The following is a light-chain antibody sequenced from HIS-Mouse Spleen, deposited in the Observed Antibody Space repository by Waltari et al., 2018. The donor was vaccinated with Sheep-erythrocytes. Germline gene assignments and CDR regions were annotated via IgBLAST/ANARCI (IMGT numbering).Light chain of an antibody. CDR1: QLGDKY. J-gene: IGLJ2*01. Sequence: SYELTQPPSVSVSPGQTASITCSGDQLGDKYACWYQQKPGQSPVLVIYQDSKRPSGIPERFSGSNSGNTATLTISGTQAMDEADYYCQAWDGSTAVFGGGTKLTVL. CDR2: QDS. V-gene: IGLV3-1*01. CDR3: QAWDGSTAV.